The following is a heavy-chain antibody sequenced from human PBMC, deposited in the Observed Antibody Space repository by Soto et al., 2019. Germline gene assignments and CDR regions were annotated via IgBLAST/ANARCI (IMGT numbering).Heavy chain of an antibody. Sequence: PGGSLRLSCAASGLTFSSYAMSWVRQAPGKGLEWVSAISGSGGSTYYADSVKGRFTISRDNSKNTLYLQMNSLRAEDTAVYYCAKSSSSSDFDYYYGMDVWGQGTTVTVSS. CDR1: GLTFSSYA. J-gene: IGHJ6*02. D-gene: IGHD6-6*01. V-gene: IGHV3-23*01. CDR3: AKSSSSSDFDYYYGMDV. CDR2: ISGSGGST.